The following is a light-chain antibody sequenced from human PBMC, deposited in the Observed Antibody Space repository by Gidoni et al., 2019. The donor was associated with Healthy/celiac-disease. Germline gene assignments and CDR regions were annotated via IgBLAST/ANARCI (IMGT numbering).Light chain of an antibody. J-gene: IGKJ1*01. CDR2: KAS. Sequence: DIQMTQSPSTLSASVGDRVTITCRASQSISSWLAWYQQKPGKAPKLLIYKASRLESGGPSRFSGSGSGTECTLTISILQPDDFATYYCQQYNSYSRTFGQGTKVEIK. CDR3: QQYNSYSRT. CDR1: QSISSW. V-gene: IGKV1-5*03.